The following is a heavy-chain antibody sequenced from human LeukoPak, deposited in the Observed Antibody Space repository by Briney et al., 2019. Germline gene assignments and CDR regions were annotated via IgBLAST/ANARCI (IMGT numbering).Heavy chain of an antibody. CDR3: ARAAPRYYYNVPFDY. J-gene: IGHJ4*02. CDR2: INPNRGDT. CDR1: GYTLSDYY. Sequence: ASVKVSCKASGYTLSDYYMHWVRQAPGQGLEWMGWINPNRGDTKYPQRFQGRVTITTDTSINTAYMELSRLRSDDTAVYYCARAAPRYYYNVPFDYWGQGTLVTVSS. D-gene: IGHD3-10*01. V-gene: IGHV1-2*02.